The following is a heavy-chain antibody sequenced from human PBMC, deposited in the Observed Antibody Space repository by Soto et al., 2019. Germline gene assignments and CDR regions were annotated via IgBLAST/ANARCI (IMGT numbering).Heavy chain of an antibody. J-gene: IGHJ4*02. CDR3: ARVRLVMATTRPLDY. CDR2: IRNKANNYAT. V-gene: IGHV3-72*01. CDR1: GFIFSDHY. D-gene: IGHD2-15*01. Sequence: EVQLVESGGGLVQPGGSLGLSCAASGFIFSDHYMDWVRQAPGKGLEWIARIRNKANNYATHYAASVKGRFTISRDDSKSSLFLQMPSLKAEDTAVYYCARVRLVMATTRPLDYWGQGTLVNVSS.